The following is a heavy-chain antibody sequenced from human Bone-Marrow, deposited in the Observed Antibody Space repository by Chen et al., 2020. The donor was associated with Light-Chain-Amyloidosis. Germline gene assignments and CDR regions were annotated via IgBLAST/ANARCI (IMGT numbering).Heavy chain of an antibody. CDR1: GTTFPNYW. Sequence: EVQLEQSGPEVHKPGESLKISCKCSGTTFPNYWIGWVRQMPGKGLEWMGVIYPDDSDARYSPSFEGQVTISADKSITTAYLQWRSLKASDTAMYYCARRRDGYNFDYWGQGTLVTVSS. V-gene: IGHV5-51*01. CDR2: IYPDDSDA. J-gene: IGHJ4*02. D-gene: IGHD5-12*01. CDR3: ARRRDGYNFDY.